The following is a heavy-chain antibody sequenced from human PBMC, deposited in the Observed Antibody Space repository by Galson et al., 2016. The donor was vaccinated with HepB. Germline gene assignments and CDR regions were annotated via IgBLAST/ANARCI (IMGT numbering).Heavy chain of an antibody. J-gene: IGHJ4*02. Sequence: SLRLSCAASGFTFSSSSMSLVRQTPGKGLEWVSAIDGNDETTYYADSVKGRFTISRDNSKNTLYLQMNSLRAEDTAVYYCATGGDYDNWGQGTLVTVSS. V-gene: IGHV3-23*01. CDR2: IDGNDETT. D-gene: IGHD4-11*01. CDR1: GFTFSSSS. CDR3: ATGGDYDN.